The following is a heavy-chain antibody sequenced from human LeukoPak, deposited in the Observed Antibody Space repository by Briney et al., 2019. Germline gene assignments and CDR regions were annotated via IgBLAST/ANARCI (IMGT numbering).Heavy chain of an antibody. CDR1: GGTFSSYA. Sequence: ASVKVSCKASGGTFSSYAISWVRQAPGQGLEWMGGIIPIFGTANYAQKFQGRVTITADESTSTAYMELSSPRSEDTAVYYCARISGSGIMILPVGAFDIWGQGTMVTVSS. J-gene: IGHJ3*02. CDR3: ARISGSGIMILPVGAFDI. V-gene: IGHV1-69*13. CDR2: IIPIFGTA. D-gene: IGHD3-16*01.